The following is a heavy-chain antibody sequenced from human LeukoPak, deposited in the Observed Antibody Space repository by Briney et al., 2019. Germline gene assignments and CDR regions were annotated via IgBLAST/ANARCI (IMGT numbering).Heavy chain of an antibody. V-gene: IGHV3-30*04. D-gene: IGHD6-6*01. J-gene: IGHJ4*02. CDR3: ARDSSSSLDY. Sequence: PGRSLRLFCAASGFTFSSYAMHWVRQAPGKGLEWVAVISYDGSNKYYADSVKGRFTISRDNSKNTLYLQMNSLRAEDTAVYYCARDSSSSLDYWGQGTLVTVSS. CDR2: ISYDGSNK. CDR1: GFTFSSYA.